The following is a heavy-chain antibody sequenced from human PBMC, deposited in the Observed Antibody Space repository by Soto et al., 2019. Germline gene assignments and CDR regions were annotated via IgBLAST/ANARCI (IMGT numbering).Heavy chain of an antibody. CDR1: GFTFSSYA. J-gene: IGHJ6*02. CDR3: AKVMGSSTLGISYYYYNGMAV. V-gene: IGHV3-23*01. CDR2: ISGSGDST. D-gene: IGHD6-13*01. Sequence: HPGGSLRLSCAASGFTFSSYAMSWVRQAPGKGLEWVSGISGSGDSTKYADSVKGRFTTSRDSTKNTVYLQMNSLRAEDTAIYYCAKVMGSSTLGISYYYYNGMAVWGQGTTVTVS.